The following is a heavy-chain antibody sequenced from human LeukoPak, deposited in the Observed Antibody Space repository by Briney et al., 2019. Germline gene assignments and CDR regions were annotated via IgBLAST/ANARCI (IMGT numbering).Heavy chain of an antibody. CDR3: ARDREGHSSGWDLFDY. CDR2: INPNSGGT. Sequence: ASVKVSCKASGYTFTGYYMHWVRQAPGQGLEWMGWINPNSGGTNYAQEFQGRVTMTRDTSISTAYMELSRLRSDDTAVYYCARDREGHSSGWDLFDYWGQGTLVTVSS. V-gene: IGHV1-2*02. D-gene: IGHD6-19*01. J-gene: IGHJ4*02. CDR1: GYTFTGYY.